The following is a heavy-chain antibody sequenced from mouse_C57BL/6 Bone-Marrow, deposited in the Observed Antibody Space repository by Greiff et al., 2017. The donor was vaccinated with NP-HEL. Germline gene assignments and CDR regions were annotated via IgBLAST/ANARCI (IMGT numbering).Heavy chain of an antibody. CDR2: INPSGGYT. V-gene: IGHV1-7*01. CDR1: GYTFTSYW. D-gene: IGHD1-2*01. Sequence: VQLHQSGAELAKPGASVKLSCKASGYTFTSYWMHWVKQRPGQGLEWIGYINPSGGYTKYKQKFKDKATLTADKSSSTAYMQLSSLTYEDSAVYDCAKGDHGGGGNAMDYWGQGTSVTVSS. J-gene: IGHJ4*01. CDR3: AKGDHGGGGNAMDY.